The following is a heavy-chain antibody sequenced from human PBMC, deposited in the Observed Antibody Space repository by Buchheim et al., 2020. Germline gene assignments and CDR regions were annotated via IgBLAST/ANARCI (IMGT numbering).Heavy chain of an antibody. Sequence: EVQLVESGGGLVQSGGSLRLSCAASGFTFSSYGMTWVRQAPGKGLEWVSFISSTSHTIYYADSVKGRFTISRDSAKNSLYLQMNSLRAEDTAVYYCARVPMIVVANLRFAVDPWGQGTL. CDR1: GFTFSSYG. CDR3: ARVPMIVVANLRFAVDP. D-gene: IGHD3-22*01. J-gene: IGHJ5*02. CDR2: ISSTSHTI. V-gene: IGHV3-48*01.